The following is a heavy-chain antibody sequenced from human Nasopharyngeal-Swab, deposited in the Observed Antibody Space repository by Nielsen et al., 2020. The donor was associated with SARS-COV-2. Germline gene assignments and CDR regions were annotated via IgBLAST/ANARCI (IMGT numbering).Heavy chain of an antibody. CDR2: INPHSRGT. D-gene: IGHD2-15*01. CDR1: GYTLTGYY. CDR3: ARGGDPREVVAATDCFDP. V-gene: IGHV1-2*02. Sequence: ASVKVSCKASGYTLTGYYMHWVRQAPGQGLEWMGWINPHSRGTKSAQNFQGRVTMTRDTSTSTVYMELSSLRSEDTAVYYCARGGDPREVVAATDCFDPWGQGTLVTVSS. J-gene: IGHJ5*02.